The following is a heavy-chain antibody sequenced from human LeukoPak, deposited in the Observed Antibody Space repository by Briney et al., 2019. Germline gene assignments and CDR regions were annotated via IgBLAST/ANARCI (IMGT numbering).Heavy chain of an antibody. J-gene: IGHJ4*02. V-gene: IGHV3-30*02. CDR1: GFTFSDYG. D-gene: IGHD1-1*01. CDR2: IRNDGSNY. CDR3: AKDQKLEPFDY. Sequence: GGSLRLSCAASGFTFSDYGMHWVRQAPGKGLEWVAFIRNDGSNYYHADSVKGRFTISRDNSKNTLYLQMNSLRPDDTAVYYCAKDQKLEPFDYWGQGTLVTVSS.